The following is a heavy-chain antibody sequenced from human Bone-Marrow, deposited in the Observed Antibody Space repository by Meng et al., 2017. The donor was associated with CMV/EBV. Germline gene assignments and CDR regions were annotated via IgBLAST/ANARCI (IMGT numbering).Heavy chain of an antibody. J-gene: IGHJ6*02. D-gene: IGHD6-6*01. CDR3: AKDLILDKYSSSRYGMDV. CDR1: GFTFSSYA. V-gene: IGHV3-23*01. CDR2: ISGSGGST. Sequence: GESLKISCAASGFTFSSYAMSWVRQAPGKGLEWVSAISGSGGSTYYADSVKGRFTISRDNSKNTLYLQMNSLRAEDTAVYYCAKDLILDKYSSSRYGMDVWGQGTTVTGSS.